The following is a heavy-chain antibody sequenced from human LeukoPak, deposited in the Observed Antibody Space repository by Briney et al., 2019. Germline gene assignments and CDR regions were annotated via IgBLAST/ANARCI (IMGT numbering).Heavy chain of an antibody. CDR3: ARLTGASNSGY. CDR2: ISGSTLAT. D-gene: IGHD2-8*02. Sequence: PGGSLRLSCAASGFTFSSYAMSWVRQAPGKGLEWVSDISGSTLATYYVDSVKGRFTISSDNSKNTLYLQMNSLKAEDTAVYYCARLTGASNSGYWGQGTLVTVSS. CDR1: GFTFSSYA. J-gene: IGHJ4*02. V-gene: IGHV3-23*01.